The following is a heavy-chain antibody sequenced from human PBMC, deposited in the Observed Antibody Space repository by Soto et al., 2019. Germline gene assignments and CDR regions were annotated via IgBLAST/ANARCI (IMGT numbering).Heavy chain of an antibody. CDR2: ISYSGST. J-gene: IGHJ3*02. V-gene: IGHV4-59*12. CDR3: ARDDYYDNTRKHRFDI. Sequence: SETLSLTCSVSGDSISSSYWAWIRQPPGKGLEWIGYISYSGSTNSNPSLKSRVTIFVHTSGNQFSLSLSSVTAADTAVYFCARDDYYDNTRKHRFDIWGQGTLVTVSS. CDR1: GDSISSSY. D-gene: IGHD3-22*01.